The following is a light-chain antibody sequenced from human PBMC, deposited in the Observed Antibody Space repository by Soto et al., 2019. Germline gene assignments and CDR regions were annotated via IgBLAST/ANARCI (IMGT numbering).Light chain of an antibody. CDR2: GAS. CDR1: QNLSRN. CDR3: QRYDNWPHT. Sequence: EMVMTQSPATLSVSPGERATLSCRASQNLSRNLDWYQQQPGQAPRLLIYGASTRATCIPDRFSGSGSGSDFTLNISIMTYEDFAVYYCQRYDNWPHTFGQGTKLEIK. V-gene: IGKV3-15*01. J-gene: IGKJ2*01.